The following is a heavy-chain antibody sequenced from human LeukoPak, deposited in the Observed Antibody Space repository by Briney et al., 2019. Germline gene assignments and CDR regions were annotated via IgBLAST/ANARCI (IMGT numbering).Heavy chain of an antibody. D-gene: IGHD6-19*01. J-gene: IGHJ4*02. CDR3: ARDPAPNSSGWYYYFDY. CDR2: IKQDESEK. CDR1: GFTFSSHW. Sequence: GSLRLSCAASGFTFSSHWMSWVRPAPGKGLEWVANIKQDESEKYYLDSVKGRFTISRDNAKNSLYLQMNSLRAEDTAVYYCARDPAPNSSGWYYYFDYWGQGTLVTVSS. V-gene: IGHV3-7*01.